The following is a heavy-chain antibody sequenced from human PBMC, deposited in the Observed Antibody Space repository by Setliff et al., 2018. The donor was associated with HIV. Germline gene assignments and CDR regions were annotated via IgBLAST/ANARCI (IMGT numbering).Heavy chain of an antibody. D-gene: IGHD3-10*01. J-gene: IGHJ1*01. Sequence: PGGSLRLSCAAFGFTFSNYGMHWVRQAPGKGLEYVSAISGNGGNTYYTDSVKGRFTISRDNSKNTLYLRMNSLRAEDTAVYYCAQAQTSVSGSYYQYLQHWGQGTLVTVSS. V-gene: IGHV3-64*04. CDR1: GFTFSNYG. CDR3: AQAQTSVSGSYYQYLQH. CDR2: ISGNGGNT.